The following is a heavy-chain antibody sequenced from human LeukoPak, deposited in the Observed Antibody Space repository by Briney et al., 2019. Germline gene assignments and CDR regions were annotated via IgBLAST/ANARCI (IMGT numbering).Heavy chain of an antibody. CDR2: ISASGGST. J-gene: IGHJ4*02. V-gene: IGHV3-23*01. Sequence: GGSLRLSCVVSGFTFNLYTMHWVRRAPGKGLEWVSSISASGGSTYSADSVKGRFTISRDNSEHTLYLQMNSLRADDTALYYCAKDLSKHYDGIGRVAFTDEWGEGTVVTVSS. CDR1: GFTFNLYT. D-gene: IGHD3-16*01. CDR3: AKDLSKHYDGIGRVAFTDE.